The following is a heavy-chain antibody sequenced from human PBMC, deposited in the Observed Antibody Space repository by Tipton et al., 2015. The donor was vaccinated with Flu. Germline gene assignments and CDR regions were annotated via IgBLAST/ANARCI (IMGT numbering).Heavy chain of an antibody. Sequence: SLRLSCAASGFTFSSYAMSWVRQAPGKGLEWVLAISGSGGSTYYADSVKGRFTISRDNSKNTLYLQMNSLRAEDTAVYYCAKVWSRYCSSTSCRNYYYYYGMDVWGQGTTVTVSS. V-gene: IGHV3-23*01. D-gene: IGHD2-2*01. CDR1: GFTFSSYA. CDR2: ISGSGGST. CDR3: AKVWSRYCSSTSCRNYYYYYGMDV. J-gene: IGHJ6*02.